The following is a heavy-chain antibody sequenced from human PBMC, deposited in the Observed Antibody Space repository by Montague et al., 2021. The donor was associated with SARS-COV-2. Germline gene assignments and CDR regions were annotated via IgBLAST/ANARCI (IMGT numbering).Heavy chain of an antibody. J-gene: IGHJ4*02. CDR3: VRDPAPSGSGTFYDY. V-gene: IGHV4-59*02. D-gene: IGHD1-26*01. CDR2: VYYSRSS. Sequence: SETLSLTRTPSGDSVSHDFWTWIRQPPGEGLEWIGYVYYSRSSSXNPXLKGRVSIAVDTSKNQFSLRLSTVTAADTAIYYCVRDPAPSGSGTFYDYWGQGTLVAVSS. CDR1: GDSVSHDF.